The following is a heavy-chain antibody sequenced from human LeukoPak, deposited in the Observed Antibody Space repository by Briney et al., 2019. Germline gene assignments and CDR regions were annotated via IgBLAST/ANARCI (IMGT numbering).Heavy chain of an antibody. D-gene: IGHD3-22*01. J-gene: IGHJ3*02. Sequence: GESLKISCKGSGYSFTSYWIGWVRRMPGKGLEWMGIIYPGDSDTRYSPSFQGQVTISADKSISTAYLQWSSLKASDTAMYYCARQMGSSGYYWGAFDIWGQGTMVTVSS. CDR2: IYPGDSDT. CDR3: ARQMGSSGYYWGAFDI. CDR1: GYSFTSYW. V-gene: IGHV5-51*01.